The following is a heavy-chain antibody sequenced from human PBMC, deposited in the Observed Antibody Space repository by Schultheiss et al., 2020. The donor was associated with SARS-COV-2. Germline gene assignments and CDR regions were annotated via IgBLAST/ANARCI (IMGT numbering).Heavy chain of an antibody. CDR2: IYYSGST. V-gene: IGHV4-39*07. CDR1: GGSISSSSYY. D-gene: IGHD2-2*01. J-gene: IGHJ5*02. Sequence: SETLSLTCTVSGGSISSSSYYWGWIRQPPGKGLEWIGSIYYSGSTYYNPSLKSRVTISVDTSKNQFSLKLSSVTAADTAVYYCARWYCSSTSCYRGGVYNWFDPWGQGTLVTVSS. CDR3: ARWYCSSTSCYRGGVYNWFDP.